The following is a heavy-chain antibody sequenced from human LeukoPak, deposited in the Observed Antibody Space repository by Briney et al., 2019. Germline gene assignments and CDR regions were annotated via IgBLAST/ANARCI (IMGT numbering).Heavy chain of an antibody. V-gene: IGHV4-38-2*02. Sequence: SETLSLTCTVSGYSISSGYYWGWIRPPPGKGLEWIGSIYHSGSTYYNPSLKSRVTISVDTSKNQFSLKLSSVTAADTAVYYCARGAGSGSYYNRYYYMDVWGKGTTVTISS. D-gene: IGHD3-10*01. CDR1: GYSISSGYY. CDR2: IYHSGST. CDR3: ARGAGSGSYYNRYYYMDV. J-gene: IGHJ6*03.